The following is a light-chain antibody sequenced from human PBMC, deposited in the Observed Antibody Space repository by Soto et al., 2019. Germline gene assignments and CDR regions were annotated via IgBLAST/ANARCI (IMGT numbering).Light chain of an antibody. J-gene: IGLJ1*01. V-gene: IGLV2-8*01. Sequence: QSALTQPPSASGSPGQSVTISCTGSSSDVGGYNYVSWYQHHPGKAPKLIIYEVTKRPXGVPDXFXGSKSGNTASLTVSGLQAEDEADYYCSSYAGSNNYVFGTGTKLTVL. CDR3: SSYAGSNNYV. CDR1: SSDVGGYNY. CDR2: EVT.